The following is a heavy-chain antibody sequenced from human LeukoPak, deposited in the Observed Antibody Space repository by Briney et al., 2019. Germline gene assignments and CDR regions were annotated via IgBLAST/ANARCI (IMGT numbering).Heavy chain of an antibody. CDR2: ISSSGSTI. Sequence: GGSLRLSCAASGFTFSDYYMSWIRQAPGKGLEWVSYISSSGSTIYYADSVKGRFTISRDNAKNSLYLQMNSLRAEDTAVYCCASSGCSGGSCYLGSYYYYGMDVWGQGTTVTVSS. V-gene: IGHV3-11*01. D-gene: IGHD2-15*01. CDR1: GFTFSDYY. CDR3: ASSGCSGGSCYLGSYYYYGMDV. J-gene: IGHJ6*02.